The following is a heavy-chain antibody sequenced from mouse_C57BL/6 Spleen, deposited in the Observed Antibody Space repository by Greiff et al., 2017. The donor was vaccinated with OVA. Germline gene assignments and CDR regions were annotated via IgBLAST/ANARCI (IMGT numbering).Heavy chain of an antibody. CDR1: GYTFTSYW. Sequence: QVQLKQPGAELVKPGASVKMSCKASGYTFTSYWITWVKQRPGQGLEWIGDIYPGSGSTNYNEKFKSKATLTVDTSSSTAYMQLSSLTSEDSAVYYCARPGDNSGYYAMDYWGQGTSVTVSS. J-gene: IGHJ4*01. V-gene: IGHV1-55*01. CDR3: ARPGDNSGYYAMDY. D-gene: IGHD3-2*02. CDR2: IYPGSGST.